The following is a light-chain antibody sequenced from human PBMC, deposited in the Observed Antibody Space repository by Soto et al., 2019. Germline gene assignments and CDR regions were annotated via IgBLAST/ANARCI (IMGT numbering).Light chain of an antibody. J-gene: IGLJ3*02. Sequence: QSALTQPASVSGSPGQSVTISCTGTSSDVGAYNYVSWYQQHPGKAPKLMIYGVSNRPSGIPNRFSGSKSGNTASLTISGLQDDEEEAYYCYSYTTTSTLVFGGGTKLTVL. CDR1: SSDVGAYNY. V-gene: IGLV2-14*01. CDR2: GVS. CDR3: YSYTTTSTLV.